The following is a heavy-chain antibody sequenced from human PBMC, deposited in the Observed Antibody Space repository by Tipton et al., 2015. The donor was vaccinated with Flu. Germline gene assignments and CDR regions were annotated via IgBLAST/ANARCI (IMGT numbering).Heavy chain of an antibody. D-gene: IGHD4-11*01. J-gene: IGHJ5*02. Sequence: TLSLTCAVSGDSIRNDYFWGWIRQPPGKGLEWIATIHRSGSTKYSPSLKSRVTISVDTSKNQFYLEVRSVTAADMAVYYCARRDFSNYVSDPKNWFDRWGRGTLVTVSS. CDR2: IHRSGST. CDR1: GDSIRNDYF. V-gene: IGHV4-38-2*01. CDR3: ARRDFSNYVSDPKNWFDR.